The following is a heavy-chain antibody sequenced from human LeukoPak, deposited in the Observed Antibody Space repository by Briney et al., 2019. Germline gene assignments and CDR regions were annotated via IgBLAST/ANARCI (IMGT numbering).Heavy chain of an antibody. J-gene: IGHJ5*02. CDR2: INPNSGGT. CDR1: GYTFTGYY. V-gene: IGHV1-2*02. D-gene: IGHD2-2*01. CDR3: ARAGDALTYCGSTSCLNWFDP. Sequence: ASVKVSCKASGYTFTGYYMHWVRHAPGQGLEWMGWINPNSGGTNYAQKFQGRVTMTRDTSISTAYMELSRLRSDDTAVYYCARAGDALTYCGSTSCLNWFDPWGQGTLVTVSS.